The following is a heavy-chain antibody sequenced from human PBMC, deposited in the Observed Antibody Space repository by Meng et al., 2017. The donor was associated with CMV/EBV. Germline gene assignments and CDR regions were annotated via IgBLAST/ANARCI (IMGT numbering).Heavy chain of an antibody. CDR3: VRSSGWSLFDY. CDR2: VNSNNDAT. J-gene: IGHJ4*02. V-gene: IGHV1-2*02. CDR1: GFTFSYYY. Sequence: QGQLVQSGAEMKKPGASVQVSCPTSGFTFSYYYIHWVRQAPGQGLEWMGWVNSNNDATNYARKFQGRVSMTRDTSISTAHMELSRLMSDDTAVYYCVRSSGWSLFDYWGQGTLVTVSS. D-gene: IGHD6-19*01.